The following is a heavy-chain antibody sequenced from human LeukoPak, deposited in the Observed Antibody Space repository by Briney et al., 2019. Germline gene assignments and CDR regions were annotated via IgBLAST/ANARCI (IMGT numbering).Heavy chain of an antibody. CDR3: ARVYDFWSGYVL. CDR1: GGTFSSYA. Sequence: SVKVSCKASGGTFSSYAISWVRQAPGQGLEWMGGITPIFGTANYAQKFQGRVTITTDESTSTAYMELSSLRSEDTAVYYCARVYDFWSGYVLWGQGTLVTVSS. J-gene: IGHJ4*02. D-gene: IGHD3-3*01. V-gene: IGHV1-69*05. CDR2: ITPIFGTA.